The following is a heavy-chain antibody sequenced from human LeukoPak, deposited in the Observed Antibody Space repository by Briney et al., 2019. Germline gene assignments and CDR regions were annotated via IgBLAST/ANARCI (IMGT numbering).Heavy chain of an antibody. CDR1: GFIFSSHW. CDR2: IKEDATEK. Sequence: GRSLRLSCAASGFIFSSHWMSWVRQAPGKGLEWVANIKEDATEKFYLDSVKGRFSISRDNAKNSLHLQMNSLRAEDTAVYYCVRDTSGPDYWGQGPLVTVSS. D-gene: IGHD5-12*01. J-gene: IGHJ4*02. V-gene: IGHV3-7*01. CDR3: VRDTSGPDY.